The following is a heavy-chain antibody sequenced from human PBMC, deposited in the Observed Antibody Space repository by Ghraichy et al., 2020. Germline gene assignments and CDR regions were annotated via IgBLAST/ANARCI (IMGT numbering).Heavy chain of an antibody. Sequence: SETLSLTCTVSGYSISSGYYWGWIRQPPGKGLEWIGSIYHSGSTYYNPSLKSRVTISVDTSKNQFSLKLSSVTAADTAVYYCARSGEGAIFGVVIISWFDPWGQGTLVTVSS. CDR3: ARSGEGAIFGVVIISWFDP. V-gene: IGHV4-38-2*02. CDR1: GYSISSGYY. D-gene: IGHD3-3*01. J-gene: IGHJ5*02. CDR2: IYHSGST.